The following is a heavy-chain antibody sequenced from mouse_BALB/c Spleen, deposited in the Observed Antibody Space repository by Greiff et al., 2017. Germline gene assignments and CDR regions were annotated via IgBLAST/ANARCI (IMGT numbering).Heavy chain of an antibody. Sequence: QVQLQQSGPELVKPGASVRISCKASGYTFTSYYIHWVKQRPGQGLEWIGWIYPGNVNTKYNEKFKGKATLTADKSSSTAYMQLSSLTSEDSAVYFCARVQDYYGSSFDYWGQGTTLTVSS. J-gene: IGHJ2*01. CDR3: ARVQDYYGSSFDY. CDR1: GYTFTSYY. V-gene: IGHV1S56*01. D-gene: IGHD1-1*01. CDR2: IYPGNVNT.